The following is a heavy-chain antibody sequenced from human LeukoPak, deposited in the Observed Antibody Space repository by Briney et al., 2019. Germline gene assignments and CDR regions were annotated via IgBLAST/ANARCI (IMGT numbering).Heavy chain of an antibody. CDR3: ARVPYYDFWSGSQGPLDY. Sequence: ASVKVSCKASGYTFTSYYMHWVRQAPGQGLEWMGIINPSGGSTSYAQKFQGRVTMTRDMSTSTVYMELSSLRSEDTAVYYCARVPYYDFWSGSQGPLDYWGQGTLVTVSS. V-gene: IGHV1-46*01. J-gene: IGHJ4*02. D-gene: IGHD3-3*01. CDR1: GYTFTSYY. CDR2: INPSGGST.